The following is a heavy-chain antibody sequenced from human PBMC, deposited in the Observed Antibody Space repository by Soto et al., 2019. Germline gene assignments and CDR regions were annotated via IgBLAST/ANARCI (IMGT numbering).Heavy chain of an antibody. Sequence: GASVKVSCKASGYSFTSLDINWVRQTAGQGLEWMGWMEPSTGRTGYAQKFQGRVTMTRDTSINTAYMELTTLTSDDTAFYYCARGVSAGVDYWGQGTLVTVSA. CDR2: MEPSTGRT. J-gene: IGHJ4*02. D-gene: IGHD1-26*01. V-gene: IGHV1-8*01. CDR3: ARGVSAGVDY. CDR1: GYSFTSLD.